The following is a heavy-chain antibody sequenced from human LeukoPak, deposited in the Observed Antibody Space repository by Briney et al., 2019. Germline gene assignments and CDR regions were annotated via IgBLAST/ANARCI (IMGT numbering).Heavy chain of an antibody. V-gene: IGHV1-69*13. D-gene: IGHD2-2*01. J-gene: IGHJ6*02. CDR1: GGTFSSYA. Sequence: ASVKVSCKASGGTFSSYAISWVRQAPGQGLEWMGGIIPIFGTANYAQKFQGRVTITADESMSTAYMELSSLRSEDTAVYYCASSRYCSSTSCYPPYYYYGMDVWGQGTTVTVSS. CDR2: IIPIFGTA. CDR3: ASSRYCSSTSCYPPYYYYGMDV.